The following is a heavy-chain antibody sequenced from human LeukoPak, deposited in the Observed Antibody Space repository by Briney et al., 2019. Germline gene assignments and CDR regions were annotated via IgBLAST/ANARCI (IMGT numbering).Heavy chain of an antibody. V-gene: IGHV1-2*04. J-gene: IGHJ4*02. Sequence: ASVKVSCKASGYTFTSYYMHWVRQAPGQGLEWMGWINPNSGGTNYAQKFQGWVTMTRDTSISTAYMELSRLRSDDTAVYYCARGGAYSGYDFDYWGQGTLVTVSS. D-gene: IGHD5-12*01. CDR3: ARGGAYSGYDFDY. CDR2: INPNSGGT. CDR1: GYTFTSYY.